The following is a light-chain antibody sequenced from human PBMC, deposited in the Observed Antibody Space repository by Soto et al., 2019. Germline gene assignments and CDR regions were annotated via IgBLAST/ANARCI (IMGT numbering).Light chain of an antibody. CDR2: KVS. CDR3: MQGTHWPWT. V-gene: IGKV2-30*01. Sequence: DVVMTQSPLSLPVTLGQPASISCMSAQSLVYSDGDTYLSWFQQRPGQSPRRLIYKVSNRDSGVPDRFSGSGSGTDFTLKISRVEAEDVGVYYCMQGTHWPWTFGQGTKVEVK. CDR1: QSLVYSDGDTY. J-gene: IGKJ1*01.